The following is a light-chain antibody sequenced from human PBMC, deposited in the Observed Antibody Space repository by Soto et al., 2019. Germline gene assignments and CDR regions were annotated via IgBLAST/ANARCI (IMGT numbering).Light chain of an antibody. V-gene: IGKV3-15*01. Sequence: LVMTQSPATLSVSPWDRATLSCRASQGVFSSLAWYRQRPGQAPRLLIYGASTRATGIPARFSGSGSGTEFSLTISSLQSEDFAVYYCQQYDKWPRKFGQGTKVDI. J-gene: IGKJ1*01. CDR3: QQYDKWPRK. CDR1: QGVFSS. CDR2: GAS.